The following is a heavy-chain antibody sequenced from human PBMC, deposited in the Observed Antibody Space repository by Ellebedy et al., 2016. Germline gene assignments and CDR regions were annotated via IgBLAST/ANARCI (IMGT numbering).Heavy chain of an antibody. J-gene: IGHJ6*04. CDR1: GVTVSSNY. CDR3: ARGSITVFGGVDV. V-gene: IGHV3-53*01. D-gene: IGHD3-3*01. CDR2: IYSGGNT. Sequence: GESLKISXAASGVTVSSNYMIWVRQAPGKGLEWVSGIYSGGNTYYADSVKGRFTISRDNAKNTLYLQMNSLRAEDTAVYYCARGSITVFGGVDVWGKGTTVTVSS.